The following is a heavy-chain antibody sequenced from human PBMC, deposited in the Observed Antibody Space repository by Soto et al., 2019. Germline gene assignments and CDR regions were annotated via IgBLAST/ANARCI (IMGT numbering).Heavy chain of an antibody. CDR2: IIPIFGIA. D-gene: IGHD2-2*01. J-gene: IGHJ6*02. CDR1: GGTFSRYS. CDR3: AREDRDRETGLVPAAIDGMDV. V-gene: IGHV1-69*08. Sequence: QAQLVQSGAEVKEPGSSVKVSCKASGGTFSRYSITWVRQAPGHGLEWIGRIIPIFGIASYAQKFQGRVTMTADESTSTAYMELSSLRSDDTAVYYCAREDRDRETGLVPAAIDGMDVWGQGTTVTVSS.